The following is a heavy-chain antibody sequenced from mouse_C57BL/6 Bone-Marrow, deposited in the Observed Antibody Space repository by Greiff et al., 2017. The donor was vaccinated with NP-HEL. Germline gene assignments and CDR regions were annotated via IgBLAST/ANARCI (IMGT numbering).Heavy chain of an antibody. CDR2: ISSGGSYT. CDR3: ASDYYGSSWGYAMDY. J-gene: IGHJ4*01. Sequence: EVQRVESGGDLVKPGGSLKLSCAASGFTFSSYGMSWVRQTPDKRLEWVATISSGGSYTYYPDSVKGRFTISRDNAKNTLYLQMSSLKSEDTAMYYCASDYYGSSWGYAMDYWGQGTSVTVSS. D-gene: IGHD1-1*01. V-gene: IGHV5-6*01. CDR1: GFTFSSYG.